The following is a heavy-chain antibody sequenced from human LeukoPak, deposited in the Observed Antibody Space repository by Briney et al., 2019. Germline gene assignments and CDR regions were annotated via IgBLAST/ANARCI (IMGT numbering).Heavy chain of an antibody. CDR1: GFTFSSYD. CDR3: AKGHIVVVTATYVGAFDI. J-gene: IGHJ3*02. Sequence: GGSLRLSCAASGFTFSSYDMHWVRQATGKGLEWVSAIGTAGDTYYPGSVKGRFTISRENAKNSLYLQMNSLRAEDTAVYYCAKGHIVVVTATYVGAFDIWGQGTMVTVSS. V-gene: IGHV3-13*01. D-gene: IGHD2-21*02. CDR2: IGTAGDT.